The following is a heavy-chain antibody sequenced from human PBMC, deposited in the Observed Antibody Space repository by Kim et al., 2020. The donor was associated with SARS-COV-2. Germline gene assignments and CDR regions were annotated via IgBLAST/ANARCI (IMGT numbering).Heavy chain of an antibody. V-gene: IGHV3-23*01. CDR2: ISNSGDNT. D-gene: IGHD3-10*01. CDR1: GFTFSTYG. J-gene: IGHJ4*02. Sequence: GGSLRLSCAASGFTFSTYGMSWVRQAPGKGLEWVSAISNSGDNTYYADSVKGRFTISRDNSKNTLYLQMNSLRAEDTAVYYCAKRPVRGIYYFDYWGQGTLVTVSS. CDR3: AKRPVRGIYYFDY.